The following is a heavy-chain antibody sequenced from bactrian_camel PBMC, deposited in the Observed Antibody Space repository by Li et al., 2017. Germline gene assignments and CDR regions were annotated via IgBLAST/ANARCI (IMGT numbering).Heavy chain of an antibody. J-gene: IGHJ6*01. V-gene: IGHV3S40*01. Sequence: VQLVESGGGLVQPGGSLRLSCEVSGFTFSKHDMTWVRQARGKGLEWVSSINGGGMTDYADSVKGRFTISQDNAKNTVYLQMNNLKPEDTGMYYCNSDPPPPKSTMICGLDLPWGQGTQVTVS. D-gene: IGHD4*01. CDR1: GFTFSKHD. CDR3: NSDPPPPKSTMICGLDLP. CDR2: INGGGMT.